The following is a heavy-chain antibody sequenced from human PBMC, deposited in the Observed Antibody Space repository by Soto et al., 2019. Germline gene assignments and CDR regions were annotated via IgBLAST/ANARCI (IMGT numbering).Heavy chain of an antibody. Sequence: SETLSLTCTVSGVSISSYYWSWIRQPPGKGLEWIGYIYYSGSTNYNPSLKSRVTISVDTSKNQFSLKLSSVTAADTAVYYCATPQDYDGCLDSWGQGTLVTVSS. J-gene: IGHJ4*02. CDR3: ATPQDYDGCLDS. CDR2: IYYSGST. V-gene: IGHV4-59*01. D-gene: IGHD3-22*01. CDR1: GVSISSYY.